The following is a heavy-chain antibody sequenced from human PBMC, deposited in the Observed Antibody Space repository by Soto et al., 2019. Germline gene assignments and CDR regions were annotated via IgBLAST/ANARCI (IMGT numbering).Heavy chain of an antibody. CDR3: ARDPTIYGSGSYSRYNWFDP. CDR1: GYTFTSYG. CDR2: ISAYNGNT. V-gene: IGHV1-18*01. J-gene: IGHJ5*02. Sequence: GASVKVSCKASGYTFTSYGISWVRQAPGQGLEWMGWISAYNGNTNYAQKLQGRVTMTTDTSTSTAYMELRSLRSDDTAVYYCARDPTIYGSGSYSRYNWFDPCGQGTLVTVSS. D-gene: IGHD3-10*01.